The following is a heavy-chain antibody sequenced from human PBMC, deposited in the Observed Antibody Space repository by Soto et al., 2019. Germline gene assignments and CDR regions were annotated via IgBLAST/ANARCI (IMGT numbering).Heavy chain of an antibody. CDR3: AKAYFDILTGYFGDY. J-gene: IGHJ4*02. V-gene: IGHV3-23*01. CDR2: MSNSGSRT. Sequence: VQLLESGGGLVQPGGSLRLSCAASGFTFSNYAMSWVRQAPEKGLEWFSGMSNSGSRTYYADSVTGRFIISRANSKNTLYLQMNSLRPEDTAVYYCAKAYFDILTGYFGDYWGQGTLVSVSS. D-gene: IGHD3-9*01. CDR1: GFTFSNYA.